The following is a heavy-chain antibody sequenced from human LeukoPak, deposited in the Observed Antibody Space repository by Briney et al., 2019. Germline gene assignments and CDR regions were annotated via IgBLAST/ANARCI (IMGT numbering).Heavy chain of an antibody. CDR1: GYTFTSYA. CDR2: INAGNGNT. J-gene: IGHJ6*02. D-gene: IGHD3-10*01. V-gene: IGHV1-3*01. Sequence: ASVKVSCKASGYTFTSYAIHWVRQAPGQRLEWMGWINAGNGNTKYSQKFQGRVTITRDTSASTAYMELSSLRSEDTAVYYCARDKESGSGIYRYYYYGMDVWGQGTTVTVSS. CDR3: ARDKESGSGIYRYYYYGMDV.